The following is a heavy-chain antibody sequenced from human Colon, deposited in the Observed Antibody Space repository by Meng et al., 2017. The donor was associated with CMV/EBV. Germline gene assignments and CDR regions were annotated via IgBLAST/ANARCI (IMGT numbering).Heavy chain of an antibody. CDR1: GFTFTSYG. J-gene: IGHJ5*02. CDR2: IQYDSNNK. D-gene: IGHD1-1*01. CDR3: AKATSLAGTLGS. V-gene: IGHV3-30*02. Sequence: GGSLRLSCRTSGFTFTSYGFNWVRQVPGKGLEWVAYIQYDSNNKWYGDSVRGRFTISRDNSKNTLYLEMNSLRAEDTAIYYCAKATSLAGTLGSWGQGTLVTVSS.